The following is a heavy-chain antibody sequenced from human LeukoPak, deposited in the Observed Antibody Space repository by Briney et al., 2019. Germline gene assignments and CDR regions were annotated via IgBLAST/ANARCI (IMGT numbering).Heavy chain of an antibody. CDR3: AKGHGGYSYGYTVMYYFDY. D-gene: IGHD5-18*01. Sequence: PGGSLRLSCAASGFTFSSYAMSWVRQAPGKGLEWVSAISGSGGSTYYADSVKGRFTISRDNSKNTLYLQMNSLRAEDTAVYYCAKGHGGYSYGYTVMYYFDYWGQGTLVTVSS. CDR1: GFTFSSYA. CDR2: ISGSGGST. V-gene: IGHV3-23*01. J-gene: IGHJ4*02.